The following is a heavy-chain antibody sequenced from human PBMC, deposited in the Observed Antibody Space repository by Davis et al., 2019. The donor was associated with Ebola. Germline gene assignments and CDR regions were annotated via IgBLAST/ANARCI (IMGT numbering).Heavy chain of an antibody. D-gene: IGHD2-2*01. V-gene: IGHV3-33*01. CDR3: ARVPYADYYGMDV. CDR1: GFTFSSYG. J-gene: IGHJ6*02. CDR2: IWYDGSNK. Sequence: PGGSLRLSCAASGFTFSSYGMHWVRQAPGKGLEWVAVIWYDGSNKYYADSVKGRFTISRDNSKNTLYLQMNSLRAEDTAVYYCARVPYADYYGMDVWGQGTTVTVSS.